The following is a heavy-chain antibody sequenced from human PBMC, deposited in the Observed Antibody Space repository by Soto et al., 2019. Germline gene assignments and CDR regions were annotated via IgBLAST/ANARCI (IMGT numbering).Heavy chain of an antibody. V-gene: IGHV3-48*02. J-gene: IGHJ3*01. CDR2: ISVGGGSI. Sequence: EVQLVESGGGLVQPGGSLRVSCVASGFTFSSCALNWVRQAPGKGLEWVSYISVGGGSIFYADSVKGRFTISRGDATNSLYLQMNSLRDEDTAVYYCVRDHRWAFDFWGQGTMVTVSS. CDR1: GFTFSSCA. CDR3: VRDHRWAFDF. D-gene: IGHD2-15*01.